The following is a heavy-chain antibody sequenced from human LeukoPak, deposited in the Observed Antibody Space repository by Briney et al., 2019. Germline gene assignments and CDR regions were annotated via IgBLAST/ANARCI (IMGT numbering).Heavy chain of an antibody. CDR1: GGSMSDYY. CDR2: IYYRGAT. V-gene: IGHV4-59*01. Sequence: KASETLTLTCTVSGGSMSDYYWNWIRQPPGKGLEWIGYIYYRGATKYNPSLNSRVTISLDSSKNQLSLKLSSVTAADTAVYYCARGPPRTGRERYFDYWGQGTLVSVSS. J-gene: IGHJ4*02. D-gene: IGHD1-1*01. CDR3: ARGPPRTGRERYFDY.